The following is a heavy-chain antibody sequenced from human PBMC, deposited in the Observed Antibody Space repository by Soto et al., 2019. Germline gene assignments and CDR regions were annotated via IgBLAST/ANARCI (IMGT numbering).Heavy chain of an antibody. J-gene: IGHJ4*02. Sequence: QVQLVQSGAEVKKPGASVKVSCKASGYTFTSYYMHWVRQAPGQGLEWMGIIKPSGGTTSYAQKFQCRVTMTRDTATSTVHMELSSLRSEDTAVYYCARVPYGDFSLGTCYFDYWGQGTLVTVS. CDR2: IKPSGGTT. CDR1: GYTFTSYY. D-gene: IGHD4-17*01. CDR3: ARVPYGDFSLGTCYFDY. V-gene: IGHV1-46*01.